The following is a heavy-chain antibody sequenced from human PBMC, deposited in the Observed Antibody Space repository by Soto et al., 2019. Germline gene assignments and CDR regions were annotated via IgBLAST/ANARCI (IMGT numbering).Heavy chain of an antibody. CDR2: IIPIFAKP. V-gene: IGHV1-69*01. CDR3: ARVPGIWYSFYI. D-gene: IGHD6-13*01. Sequence: QVQLIQSGAELKRPGSSVKVSCKASGDTFSSYSITWLRQAPGQRLEWMGGIIPIFAKPTYAQKFQGRVAITADDSTITVYMELTSLTSEDPAVYYCARVPGIWYSFYIWGKGPPLSVSS. J-gene: IGHJ3*02. CDR1: GDTFSSYS.